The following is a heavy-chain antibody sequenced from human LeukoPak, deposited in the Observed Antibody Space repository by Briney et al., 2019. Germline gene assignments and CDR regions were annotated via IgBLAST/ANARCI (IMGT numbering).Heavy chain of an antibody. CDR2: ISSESSYI. CDR1: GFTFSTYT. V-gene: IGHV3-21*04. D-gene: IGHD3-16*01. J-gene: IGHJ6*02. CDR3: ARASLVARYYYYGMDV. Sequence: GGSLRLSCAASGFTFSTYTMNWVRQAPGKGLEWVSSISSESSYIHYADSLKGRFTISRDDAKNSLYLQINSLRAEDTAVYYCARASLVARYYYYGMDVWGQGTTVTVSS.